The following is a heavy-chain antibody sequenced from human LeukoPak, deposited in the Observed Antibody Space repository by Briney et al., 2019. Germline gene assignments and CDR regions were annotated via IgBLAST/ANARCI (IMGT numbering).Heavy chain of an antibody. CDR2: ISGGGGIT. Sequence: PGGSLRLSCIASGFTFSNYAMSWVRQAPGKGLEWVSTISGGGGITYYADSVRGRFTISRDNSKNTLYLQVNSLRAEDTALYFCAGRRGNYYIDYWGQGTLVTVSS. V-gene: IGHV3-23*01. D-gene: IGHD1-26*01. CDR3: AGRRGNYYIDY. CDR1: GFTFSNYA. J-gene: IGHJ4*02.